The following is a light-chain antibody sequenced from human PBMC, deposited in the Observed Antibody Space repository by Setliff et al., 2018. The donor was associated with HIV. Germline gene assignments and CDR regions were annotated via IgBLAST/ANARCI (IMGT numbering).Light chain of an antibody. CDR2: EVS. CDR1: SSDVGSYNL. CDR3: CSYAGSSTYV. V-gene: IGLV2-23*02. Sequence: QSALTQPASVSGSPGQSITLSCTGTSSDVGSYNLVSWFQQHPGKAPKLIIYEVSKRPSGVSSRFSGSKSGNTASLTISGLQAEDEADYYCCSYAGSSTYVFGTGTKVT. J-gene: IGLJ1*01.